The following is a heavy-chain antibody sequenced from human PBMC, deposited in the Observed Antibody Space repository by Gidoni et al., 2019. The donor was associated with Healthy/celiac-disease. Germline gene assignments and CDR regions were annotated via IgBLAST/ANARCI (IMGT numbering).Heavy chain of an antibody. J-gene: IGHJ4*02. CDR3: ARAPKMATILYFDY. D-gene: IGHD5-12*01. Sequence: EVQLVESGGGLVQPGGSLRLSCAASVFTFRSYWMSWVRQAPGKGLEWVANIKQDGSEKYYVDSVKGRFTISRDNAKNSLYLQMNSLRAEDTAVYYCARAPKMATILYFDYWGQGTLVTVSS. CDR1: VFTFRSYW. V-gene: IGHV3-7*01. CDR2: IKQDGSEK.